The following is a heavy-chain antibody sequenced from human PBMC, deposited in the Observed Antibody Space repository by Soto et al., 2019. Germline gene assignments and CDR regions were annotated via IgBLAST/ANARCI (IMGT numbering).Heavy chain of an antibody. CDR3: ATGSGNGSGY. CDR2: ISSRSRTI. J-gene: IGHJ4*02. Sequence: EVQLVESGGSLVQPGGSLRLSCAASGFTFSTHTMNWVRQAPGKGLEWLSYISSRSRTIYYADSVMGRFTISRDNAQNSLYLQMHRLRDEDTAVYYCATGSGNGSGYWGQGTLVTVSS. D-gene: IGHD3-10*01. CDR1: GFTFSTHT. V-gene: IGHV3-48*02.